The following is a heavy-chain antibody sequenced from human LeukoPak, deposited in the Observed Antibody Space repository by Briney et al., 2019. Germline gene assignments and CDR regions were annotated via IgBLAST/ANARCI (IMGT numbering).Heavy chain of an antibody. D-gene: IGHD3-22*01. CDR2: IVVGSGNT. J-gene: IGHJ6*02. CDR1: GFTFTSSA. Sequence: SVKVSCKASGFTFTSSAVQWVRQARGQRLEWIGWIVVGSGNTNYAQKFQERVTITRDMSTSTAYMELSSLRSEDTAVCYCAADFSAGSSGYFRYYYGMDVWGQGTTVTVSS. CDR3: AADFSAGSSGYFRYYYGMDV. V-gene: IGHV1-58*01.